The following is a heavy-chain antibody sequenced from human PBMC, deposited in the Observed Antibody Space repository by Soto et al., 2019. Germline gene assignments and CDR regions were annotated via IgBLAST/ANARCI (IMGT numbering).Heavy chain of an antibody. CDR2: MNPNSGNT. D-gene: IGHD2-15*01. V-gene: IGHV1-8*01. CDR1: GYTFTSYD. Sequence: ASVKVSCKASGYTFTSYDINWVRQATGQGLEWMGWMNPNSGNTSYAQKFQGRVTMTRKTSISTAYMELSSLRSEDTAVYYCAGVPTHCSGGSCYSRPFDYWGQGTLVTVSS. CDR3: AGVPTHCSGGSCYSRPFDY. J-gene: IGHJ4*02.